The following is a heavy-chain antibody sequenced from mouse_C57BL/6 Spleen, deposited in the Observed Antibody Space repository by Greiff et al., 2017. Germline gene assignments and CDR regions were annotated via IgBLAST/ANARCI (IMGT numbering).Heavy chain of an antibody. CDR2: IHPNSGST. D-gene: IGHD2-5*01. J-gene: IGHJ4*01. Sequence: QVQLQQSGAELVKPGASVKLSCKASGYTFTSYWMHWVKQRPGQGLEWIGMIHPNSGSTNYNEKFKSKATLTVDKSSSTAYMQLSSLTSEDSAVYYCARKEYSNYEAMDYWGQGTSVTVSS. CDR1: GYTFTSYW. CDR3: ARKEYSNYEAMDY. V-gene: IGHV1-64*01.